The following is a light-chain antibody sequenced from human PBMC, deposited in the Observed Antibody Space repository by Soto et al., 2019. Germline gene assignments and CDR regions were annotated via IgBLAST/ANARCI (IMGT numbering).Light chain of an antibody. Sequence: DIQMTQSPSTLSASVGDRVTITCRASQSIASRLAWSQQKPGKAPNLLIYDASTLESGVPSRFSGSGSGTEFTLTISSLQPDDFASYYCQQYNNFSPTFGGGTKVEIK. CDR3: QQYNNFSPT. V-gene: IGKV1-5*01. J-gene: IGKJ4*01. CDR2: DAS. CDR1: QSIASR.